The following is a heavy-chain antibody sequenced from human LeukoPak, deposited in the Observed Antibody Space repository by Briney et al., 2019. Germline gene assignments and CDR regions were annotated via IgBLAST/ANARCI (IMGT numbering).Heavy chain of an antibody. CDR2: ISYDGSNK. D-gene: IGHD2-15*01. CDR3: ARDTSVGAAYFDV. J-gene: IGHJ4*02. CDR1: GFTFSSYA. Sequence: GGSLRLSCAASGFTFSSYAMHWVRQAPGKGLEWVAVISYDGSNKYYADSVKGRFTISRDNSKNTLSLQMTTLRPDDTAIYYCARDTSVGAAYFDVWGQGALVAVSS. V-gene: IGHV3-30-3*01.